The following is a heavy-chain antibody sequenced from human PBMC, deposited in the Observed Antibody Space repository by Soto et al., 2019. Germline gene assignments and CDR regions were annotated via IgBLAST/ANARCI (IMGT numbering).Heavy chain of an antibody. CDR2: ISGGSDAT. CDR1: GFTFGSYA. Sequence: VQLLESGGSLVQPGGSLSLSCVASGFTFGSYAMNWVRQAPGKGLEWISAISGGSDATFYADSVKGRFTISRDDSKNTLYLQLQSLRDDDTAVYYCAKDRTYEFWGGQRYFDYWGQGTLITVSS. CDR3: AKDRTYEFWGGQRYFDY. V-gene: IGHV3-23*01. D-gene: IGHD3-3*01. J-gene: IGHJ4*02.